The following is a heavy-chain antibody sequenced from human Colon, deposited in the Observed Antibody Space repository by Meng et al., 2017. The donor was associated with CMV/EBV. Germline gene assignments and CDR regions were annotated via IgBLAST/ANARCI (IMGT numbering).Heavy chain of an antibody. CDR3: ARGFYDILTGYSY. D-gene: IGHD3-9*01. CDR1: GFTVSSNY. CDR2: IYVGGST. J-gene: IGHJ4*02. V-gene: IGHV3-53*01. Sequence: GESLKISCAASGFTVSSNYMSWVRQAPGKGLEWVSVIYVGGSTYYADSVKGRFTISRDNSKNTLYLQMDILRAEDTAVYYCARGFYDILTGYSYWGQGTLVTVSS.